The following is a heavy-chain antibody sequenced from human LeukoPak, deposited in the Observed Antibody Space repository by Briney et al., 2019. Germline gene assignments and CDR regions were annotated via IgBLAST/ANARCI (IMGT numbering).Heavy chain of an antibody. V-gene: IGHV4-59*08. CDR3: ARGSCSSTSCPAMKFRY. Sequence: PSETLSLTCTVSGGSISSYYWSWIRQPPGKGLEWIGYIYYSGSTNYNPSLKSRVTISVDTSKNQFPLKPSSVTAADTAVYYCARGSCSSTSCPAMKFRYWGQGTLVTVSS. CDR1: GGSISSYY. CDR2: IYYSGST. J-gene: IGHJ4*02. D-gene: IGHD2-2*01.